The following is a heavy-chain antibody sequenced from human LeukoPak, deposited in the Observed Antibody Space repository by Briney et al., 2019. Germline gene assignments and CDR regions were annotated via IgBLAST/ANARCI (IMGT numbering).Heavy chain of an antibody. CDR1: GYTFTGHY. V-gene: IGHV1-2*02. J-gene: IGHJ4*02. Sequence: ASVKVSCKASGYTFTGHYMHWVRQAPGQGLEWMGWINPNSGGTNYAQKFQGRVTMTRDTSISTAYMELSRLRSDDTAVYYCARVGPGTVVTGNYDYWGQGTLVTVSS. CDR3: ARVGPGTVVTGNYDY. D-gene: IGHD4-23*01. CDR2: INPNSGGT.